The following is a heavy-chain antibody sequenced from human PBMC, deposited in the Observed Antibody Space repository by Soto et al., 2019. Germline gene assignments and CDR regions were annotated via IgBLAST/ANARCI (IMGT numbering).Heavy chain of an antibody. CDR1: GCSISSSSYY. Sequence: SETLSLTCTFSGCSISSSSYYWGWIRQPPGKGLEWIGSIYYSGSTNYNPSLKSRVTISVDTSKNQFSLKLTSVTAADAAVYYCARHQAGPFDYWGQGTLVTVSS. D-gene: IGHD6-13*01. CDR2: IYYSGST. V-gene: IGHV4-39*01. CDR3: ARHQAGPFDY. J-gene: IGHJ4*02.